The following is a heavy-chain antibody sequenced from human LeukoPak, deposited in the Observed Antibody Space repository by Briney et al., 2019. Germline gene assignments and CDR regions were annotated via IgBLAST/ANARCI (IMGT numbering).Heavy chain of an antibody. CDR1: GFTFSQYA. D-gene: IGHD4/OR15-4a*01. V-gene: IGHV3-30*04. CDR3: ASLTPRDYGDPAGF. CDR2: ISHDGENK. Sequence: GGSLRLSCAASGFTFSQYAMHWVRQAPGQGLEWLAVISHDGENKYYADSVKGRFTISRDNSKNTLHVQMSSLRTDDTAVYYCASLTPRDYGDPAGFWGQGTLVTVSS. J-gene: IGHJ4*02.